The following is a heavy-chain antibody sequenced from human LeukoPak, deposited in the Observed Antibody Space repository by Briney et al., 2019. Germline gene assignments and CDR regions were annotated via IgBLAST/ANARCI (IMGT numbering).Heavy chain of an antibody. CDR2: IIPIFGTA. Sequence: SVKVSCKASGYTFTSYGISWVRQAPGQGLEWMGGIIPIFGTANYAQKFQGRVTIAADESTSTAYMELSSLRSEDTAVYYCARVEGVTTVTTIYYYGMDVWGQGTTVTVSS. V-gene: IGHV1-69*13. J-gene: IGHJ6*02. CDR3: ARVEGVTTVTTIYYYGMDV. D-gene: IGHD4-17*01. CDR1: GYTFTSYG.